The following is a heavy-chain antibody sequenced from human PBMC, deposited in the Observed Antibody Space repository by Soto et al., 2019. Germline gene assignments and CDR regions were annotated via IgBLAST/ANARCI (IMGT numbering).Heavy chain of an antibody. J-gene: IGHJ4*02. D-gene: IGHD3-10*01. Sequence: GGSLRLSCAASGFTFNNYWMAWVRQAPGKGLEGISYINKSGTYTNYADSVKGRFTISRDNAKNTLYLQMNGLRAEDTAVYYCVRGRGGDWGQGTLVTVSS. CDR1: GFTFNNYW. V-gene: IGHV3-11*06. CDR2: INKSGTYT. CDR3: VRGRGGD.